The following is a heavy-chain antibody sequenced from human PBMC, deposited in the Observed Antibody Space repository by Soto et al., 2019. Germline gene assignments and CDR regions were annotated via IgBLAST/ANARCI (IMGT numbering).Heavy chain of an antibody. CDR1: GGSFSTYG. J-gene: IGHJ4*02. CDR3: AREFDPYYGGNSLSLDY. Sequence: QVQLVQSGAEVKKPGSSVKVSCKASGGSFSTYGINWVRLAPGQGLEWMGGIIPKFGTTNYAQKFRGRVTITADESTNTAYMDLNYLRSEDTAVYFCAREFDPYYGGNSLSLDYWGQGTLVTVSS. D-gene: IGHD4-17*01. CDR2: IIPKFGTT. V-gene: IGHV1-69*13.